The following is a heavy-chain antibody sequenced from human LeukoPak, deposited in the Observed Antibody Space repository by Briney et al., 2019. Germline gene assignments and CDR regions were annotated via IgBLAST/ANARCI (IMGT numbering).Heavy chain of an antibody. CDR1: GDSVSSNSAS. D-gene: IGHD6-19*01. CDR2: TYYRSKWYN. CDR3: ARDVVLSSGWFKYFDS. J-gene: IGHJ4*02. V-gene: IGHV6-1*01. Sequence: SQTLSLTCAFSGDSVSSNSASWNWIRQSPSRGLEWLGKTYYRSKWYNEYAVSVKSRITINPDTSKNQFSLQLNFVAPEDKAVYYCARDVVLSSGWFKYFDSWGQGTMVTVSS.